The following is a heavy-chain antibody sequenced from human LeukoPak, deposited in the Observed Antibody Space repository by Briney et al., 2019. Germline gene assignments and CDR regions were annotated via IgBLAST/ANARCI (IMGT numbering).Heavy chain of an antibody. V-gene: IGHV1-8*03. J-gene: IGHJ6*03. CDR2: MNPNSGNT. D-gene: IGHD3-10*01. Sequence: GASVKVSCKASGYTFTSYDINWVRQATGQGLEWMGWMNPNSGNTGYAQKFQGRVTITRNTSISTAYMELSSLRSEDTAVYYCASQGTFNYYWYYMDVWGKGTTVTVSS. CDR3: ASQGTFNYYWYYMDV. CDR1: GYTFTSYD.